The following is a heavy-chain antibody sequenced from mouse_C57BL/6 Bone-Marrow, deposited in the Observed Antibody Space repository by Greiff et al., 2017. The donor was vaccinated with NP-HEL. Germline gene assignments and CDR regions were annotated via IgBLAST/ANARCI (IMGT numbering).Heavy chain of an antibody. V-gene: IGHV1-5*01. D-gene: IGHD1-1*01. CDR2: IYPGNSDT. CDR1: GYTFTSYW. J-gene: IGHJ1*03. Sequence: VQLKQSGTVLARPGASVKMSCKTSGYTFTSYWMHWVKQRPGQGLEWIGAIYPGNSDTSYNQKFKGKAKLTAVTSASTAYMELSSLTNEDSAVYYCTRALLYYGSSYDWYFDVWGTGTTVTVSS. CDR3: TRALLYYGSSYDWYFDV.